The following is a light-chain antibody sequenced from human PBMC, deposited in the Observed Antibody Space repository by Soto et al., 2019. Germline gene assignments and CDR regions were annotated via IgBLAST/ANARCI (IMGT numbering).Light chain of an antibody. CDR1: QSVSSSF. Sequence: EIVLTQSPGTLSLSPGERATLSCRASQSVSSSFLAWYQQKPGQAPRLVIYDIFTRATGVPTRISGSGSGTDFTLTITSLEPEDFAVYYCQQRSNWPRTFGQGTKVDIK. CDR2: DIF. CDR3: QQRSNWPRT. V-gene: IGKV3D-20*02. J-gene: IGKJ1*01.